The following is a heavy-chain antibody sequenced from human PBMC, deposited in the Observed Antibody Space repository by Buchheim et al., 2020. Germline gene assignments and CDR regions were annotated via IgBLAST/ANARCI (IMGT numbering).Heavy chain of an antibody. Sequence: VQLLESGGGLVQPGGSLRLSCAASGFTFSSYGMHWVRQAPGKGLEWVAVISYDGSNKYYADSVKGRFTISRDNSKNTLYLQMNSLRAEDTAVYYCAKDVSMGWLQLGGYFQHWGQGTL. CDR1: GFTFSSYG. J-gene: IGHJ1*01. D-gene: IGHD5-24*01. CDR2: ISYDGSNK. CDR3: AKDVSMGWLQLGGYFQH. V-gene: IGHV3-30*18.